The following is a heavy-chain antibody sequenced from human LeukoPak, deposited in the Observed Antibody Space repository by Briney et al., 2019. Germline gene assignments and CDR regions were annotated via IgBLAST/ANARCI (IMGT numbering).Heavy chain of an antibody. CDR3: ARGKRSDCSGGDCYGGS. Sequence: GGSLRLSCAPSGLTFRFYSMSWVPHAPGEGLEWVSFISSTSTYMYYADSVKGRFTISRDNAKISLYLQMGSLRAEDTAMYYCARGKRSDCSGGDCYGGSWGQGTLVTVSS. D-gene: IGHD2-15*01. CDR1: GLTFRFYS. J-gene: IGHJ5*02. CDR2: ISSTSTYM. V-gene: IGHV3-21*01.